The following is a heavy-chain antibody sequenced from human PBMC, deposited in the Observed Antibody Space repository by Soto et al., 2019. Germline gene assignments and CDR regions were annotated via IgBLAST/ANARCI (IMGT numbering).Heavy chain of an antibody. CDR3: ATFGGVIVDYYYGMDV. V-gene: IGHV1-8*01. CDR2: MNPNSGNT. CDR1: GYTFTSYD. D-gene: IGHD3-16*02. J-gene: IGHJ6*02. Sequence: QVQLVQSGAEVKKPGASVKVSCKASGYTFTSYDINWVRQATGQGLEWMGWMNPNSGNTGYAQKFQGRVTTTRNTSRSTAYMELSSLRSEDTAVYYCATFGGVIVDYYYGMDVWGQGTTVTVSS.